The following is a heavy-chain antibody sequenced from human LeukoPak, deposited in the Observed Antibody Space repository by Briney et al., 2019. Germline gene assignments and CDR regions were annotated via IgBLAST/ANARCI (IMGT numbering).Heavy chain of an antibody. D-gene: IGHD4-23*01. CDR3: ARIGLDYGGNLKGIDY. CDR2: IYYSGST. V-gene: IGHV4-59*08. CDR1: GGSISSYY. Sequence: SETLSLTCTVSGGSISSYYWSWIRQPPGKGLGWIGYIYYSGSTNYNPSLKSRVTISVDTSKNQFSLKLSSVTAADTAVYYCARIGLDYGGNLKGIDYWGQGTLVTVSS. J-gene: IGHJ4*02.